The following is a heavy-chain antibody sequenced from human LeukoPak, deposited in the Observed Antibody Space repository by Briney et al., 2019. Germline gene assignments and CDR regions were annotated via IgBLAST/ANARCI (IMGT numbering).Heavy chain of an antibody. CDR3: AKEYSSSWYRGYNWFDP. J-gene: IGHJ5*02. Sequence: GRSLRLSCAASGFTFSSYGMHWVRQAPGKGLEWVAVISYDGSNKYYADSVKGRFTISRDNSKNTLYLQMNSLRAEDTAVYYCAKEYSSSWYRGYNWFDPWGQGTLVTVSS. CDR2: ISYDGSNK. V-gene: IGHV3-30*18. D-gene: IGHD6-13*01. CDR1: GFTFSSYG.